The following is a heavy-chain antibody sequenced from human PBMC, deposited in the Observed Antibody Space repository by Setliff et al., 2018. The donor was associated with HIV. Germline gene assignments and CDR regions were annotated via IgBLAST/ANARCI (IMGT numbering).Heavy chain of an antibody. V-gene: IGHV2-5*01. J-gene: IGHJ6*03. D-gene: IGHD1-20*01. CDR2: IYWNDHK. CDR3: YFCAKSFNSGPTNWNIDV. CDR1: GFSFYSLGEG. Sequence: SGPTLVNPTQTLTLTCSFSGFSFYSLGEGVGWIRQPPGKALEWLALIYWNDHKRYSPSLEARLTITKDTSKDQVVLTMTNMNSLRSEDTAVYFCAKSFNSGPTNWNIDVWGTGTTVTVSS.